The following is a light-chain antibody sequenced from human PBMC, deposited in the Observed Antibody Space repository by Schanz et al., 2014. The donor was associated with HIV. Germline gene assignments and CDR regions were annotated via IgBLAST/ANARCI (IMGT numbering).Light chain of an antibody. CDR3: LQHNAYPLT. J-gene: IGKJ5*01. CDR2: EAS. CDR1: QGIGTW. V-gene: IGKV1-5*03. Sequence: DIQMTQSPSTLSASVGDRVTITCRASQGIGTWLAWYQQKPGKAPELLIYEASTLKSGVPLRFTGSGSGTEFALTISSLQPDDFATYYCLQHNAYPLTFGQGTRLDI.